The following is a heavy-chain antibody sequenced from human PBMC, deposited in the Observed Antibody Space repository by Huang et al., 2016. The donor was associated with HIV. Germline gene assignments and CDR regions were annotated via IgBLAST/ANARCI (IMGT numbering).Heavy chain of an antibody. D-gene: IGHD5-18*01. Sequence: EVQLVQSGVEVKKPGESLKISCKGSGFSFTSYWIGWVRQMPGKGLGWMGIIFPGNSNTFYSPAFQGQVTSSADKYTRTAYLQWSSLKASDSAIYYCAIHDSNDFTFDDWGQGTLVAVSS. J-gene: IGHJ4*02. CDR3: AIHDSNDFTFDD. V-gene: IGHV5-51*03. CDR1: GFSFTSYW. CDR2: IFPGNSNT.